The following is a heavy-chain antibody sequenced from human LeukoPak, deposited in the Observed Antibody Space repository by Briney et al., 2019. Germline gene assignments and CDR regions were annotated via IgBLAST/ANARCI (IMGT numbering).Heavy chain of an antibody. Sequence: SETLSLTCTVSGGSISSYYWTWIRQPAGKGPEWIGRIHTSGSTNYDPSLKSRVNMSVDTSKNQFSLKLSSVTAADTAVYYCARVTDPRYNWFDPWGQGTLVTVSS. CDR3: ARVTDPRYNWFDP. J-gene: IGHJ5*02. D-gene: IGHD2-21*02. V-gene: IGHV4-4*07. CDR2: IHTSGST. CDR1: GGSISSYY.